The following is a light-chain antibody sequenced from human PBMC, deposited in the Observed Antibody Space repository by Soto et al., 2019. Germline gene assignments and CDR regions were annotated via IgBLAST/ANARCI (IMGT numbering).Light chain of an antibody. CDR2: KAS. CDR1: QSISSW. Sequence: DIQMTQSPSTLSASVGDRVTITCRASQSISSWLAWYQQKPGKAPKLRIYKASSLESGVPSRFSGSGSGTEFTLTISSLQPDDFATYYCQQYNSNPLTFGGGTKVEIK. J-gene: IGKJ4*01. CDR3: QQYNSNPLT. V-gene: IGKV1-5*03.